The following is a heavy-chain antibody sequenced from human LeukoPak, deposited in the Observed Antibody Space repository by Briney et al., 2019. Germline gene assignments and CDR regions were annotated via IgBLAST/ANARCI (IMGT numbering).Heavy chain of an antibody. Sequence: SETLSLTCTVSGGSITSYYWTWVRQPPGKGLEWIGYGYYSGTTNYNPSLKSRVTISVDASKNQFSLKVSSVTAADTAMYHCARDAYSSGYYFFDYWGQGTLVTVSS. CDR3: ARDAYSSGYYFFDY. V-gene: IGHV4-59*01. CDR1: GGSITSYY. J-gene: IGHJ4*02. CDR2: GYYSGTT. D-gene: IGHD6-19*01.